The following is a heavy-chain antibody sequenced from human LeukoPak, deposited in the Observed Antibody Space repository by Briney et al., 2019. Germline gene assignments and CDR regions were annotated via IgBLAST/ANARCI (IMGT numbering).Heavy chain of an antibody. J-gene: IGHJ4*02. D-gene: IGHD3-22*01. CDR1: GGSMNSISYY. V-gene: IGHV4-39*05. CDR3: VTYYFDSSGPKKNY. Sequence: SETPSLTCIVSGGSMNSISYYWDWIRQSPGKGLEWIGEINHSGSTNYNPSLKSRVTISVDTSKKQFSLKLSSVTAADTAVYYCVTYYFDSSGPKKNYWGQGTLVTVSS. CDR2: INHSGST.